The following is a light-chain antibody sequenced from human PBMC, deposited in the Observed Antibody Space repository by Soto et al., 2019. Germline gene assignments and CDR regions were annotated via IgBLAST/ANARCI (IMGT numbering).Light chain of an antibody. V-gene: IGKV3-11*01. Sequence: ESVLTQSPATLSLSPGERATLSCRASQSVSSYFAWYQQKPGQAPRLLIYDASNRATGIPARFSGSGSGTGFTLTISSLEPEDFAVYYCQQRGNWPLTFGQGTKVDIK. CDR1: QSVSSY. CDR2: DAS. J-gene: IGKJ1*01. CDR3: QQRGNWPLT.